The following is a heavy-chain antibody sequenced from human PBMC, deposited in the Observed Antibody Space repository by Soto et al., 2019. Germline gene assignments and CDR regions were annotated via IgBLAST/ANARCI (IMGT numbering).Heavy chain of an antibody. CDR1: GGSISSYY. CDR3: ARVGLEADYDPFYYGMDV. J-gene: IGHJ6*02. D-gene: IGHD3-22*01. V-gene: IGHV4-59*01. Sequence: SETLSLTCTVSGGSISSYYWIWIRQPPGQGLEWIGYIYYSGSTNYNPSLKSRVTISVDTSKNQFSLKLSSVTAADTAVYYCARVGLEADYDPFYYGMDVWGQGTTVTVSS. CDR2: IYYSGST.